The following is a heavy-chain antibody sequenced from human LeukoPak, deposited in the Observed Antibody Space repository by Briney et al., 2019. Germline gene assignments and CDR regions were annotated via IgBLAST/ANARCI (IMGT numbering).Heavy chain of an antibody. D-gene: IGHD3-10*01. Sequence: SETLSLTCTASGGSISSGSYYWSWIRQPAGKGLEWIGRIYTSGSTNYNPSLKSRVTISVDTSKNQFSLKLSSVTAADTAVYYCAREITMVRGVITINWFDPWGQGTLVTVSS. CDR2: IYTSGST. V-gene: IGHV4-61*02. J-gene: IGHJ5*02. CDR3: AREITMVRGVITINWFDP. CDR1: GGSISSGSYY.